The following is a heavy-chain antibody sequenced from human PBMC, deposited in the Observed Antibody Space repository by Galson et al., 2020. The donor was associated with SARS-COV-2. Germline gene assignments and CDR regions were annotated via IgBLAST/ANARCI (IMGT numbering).Heavy chain of an antibody. Sequence: SETLSLTCAVYGGSFSDYSWTWVRQPPGKGLEWIGDISHSGSTNYSPSLKSRVFMSVDTSKNQFSLKLRSVTAADTAVYYCARDYSSSSGADFWGQGTLVTVSS. CDR1: GGSFSDYS. CDR2: ISHSGST. J-gene: IGHJ4*02. D-gene: IGHD6-6*01. CDR3: ARDYSSSSGADF. V-gene: IGHV4-34*01.